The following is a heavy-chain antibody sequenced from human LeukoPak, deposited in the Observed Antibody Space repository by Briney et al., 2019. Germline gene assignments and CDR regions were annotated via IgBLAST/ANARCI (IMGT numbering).Heavy chain of an antibody. J-gene: IGHJ4*02. V-gene: IGHV3-23*01. D-gene: IGHD3-22*01. CDR3: ANPPPDDSSGYY. CDR2: IRGSGGSA. CDR1: GFTFSSDA. Sequence: GSLRPSCAASGFTFSSDAMSWVRQARGKGREWVSAIRGSGGSAYYADSVKGRFTISRDNSKNTLYLQMNSLRAEDTAVYYSANPPPDDSSGYYLGQGTLVTVSS.